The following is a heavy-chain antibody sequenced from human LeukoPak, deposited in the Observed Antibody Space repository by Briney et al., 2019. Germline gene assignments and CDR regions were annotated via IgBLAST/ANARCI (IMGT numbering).Heavy chain of an antibody. J-gene: IGHJ5*02. D-gene: IGHD3-22*01. V-gene: IGHV3-43*02. Sequence: PGGSLRLSCAASGFTFDDYAMHWVRQAPGKGLEWVSLISGDGGSTYYADSVKGRFTISRDNSKNSLYLQMNSLGTEDTALYYCARTKTYYYDSSGYYLGSWGQGTLVTVSS. CDR1: GFTFDDYA. CDR2: ISGDGGST. CDR3: ARTKTYYYDSSGYYLGS.